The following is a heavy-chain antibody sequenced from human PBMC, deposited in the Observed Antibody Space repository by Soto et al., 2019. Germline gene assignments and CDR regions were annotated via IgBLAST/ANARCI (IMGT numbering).Heavy chain of an antibody. CDR3: ARRYGDGFDI. CDR1: GGSISSYY. CDR2: IYYSGST. Sequence: QVQLQESGPGLVKPSETLSLTCTVSGGSISSYYWSWILQPPGKGLEWIGYIYYSGSTNYNPSLKSRVTISVDTSKNQFSLKLSSVTAADTAVYYCARRYGDGFDIWGQGTMVTVSS. J-gene: IGHJ3*02. V-gene: IGHV4-59*08. D-gene: IGHD1-20*01.